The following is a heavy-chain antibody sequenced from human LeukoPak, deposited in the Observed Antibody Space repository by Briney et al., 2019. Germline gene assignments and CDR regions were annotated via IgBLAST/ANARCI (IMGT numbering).Heavy chain of an antibody. CDR2: IYTSGST. V-gene: IGHV4-4*07. D-gene: IGHD3-9*01. Sequence: SETLSLTCTVSGGSISSYYWSWIRQPAGKGLEWIGRIYTSGSTNYNPSLKSRVTMSVDTSKSQFSLKLSSVTAADTAVYYCARDDILTGYSSQSFDYWGQGTLVTVSS. J-gene: IGHJ4*02. CDR3: ARDDILTGYSSQSFDY. CDR1: GGSISSYY.